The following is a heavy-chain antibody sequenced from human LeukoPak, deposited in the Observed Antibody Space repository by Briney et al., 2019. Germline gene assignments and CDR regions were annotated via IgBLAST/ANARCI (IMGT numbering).Heavy chain of an antibody. CDR3: ARAYNPYYYYYYYMDV. J-gene: IGHJ6*03. V-gene: IGHV1-69*05. Sequence: ASVKVSCKASGGTFSSYAISWVRQAPGQGPEWMGGIIPIFGTANYAQKFQGRVTMTRNTSISTAYMELSSLRSEDTAVYYCARAYNPYYYYYYYMDVWGKGTTVTISS. CDR2: IIPIFGTA. CDR1: GGTFSSYA. D-gene: IGHD1-14*01.